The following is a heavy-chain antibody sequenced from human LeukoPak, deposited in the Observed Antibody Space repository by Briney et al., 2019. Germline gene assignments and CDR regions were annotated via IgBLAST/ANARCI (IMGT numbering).Heavy chain of an antibody. J-gene: IGHJ4*02. CDR1: GFTFSSYG. Sequence: GRSLRLSCAASGFTFSSYGMHWVRQAPGKGLEWVAVITYDGSNKYYADSVKGRFTISRDNSKNTLYLRMNSLRAEDTAVYYCAKDPRYSSGQGYYWGQGTLVTVSS. V-gene: IGHV3-30*18. CDR3: AKDPRYSSGQGYY. CDR2: ITYDGSNK. D-gene: IGHD6-19*01.